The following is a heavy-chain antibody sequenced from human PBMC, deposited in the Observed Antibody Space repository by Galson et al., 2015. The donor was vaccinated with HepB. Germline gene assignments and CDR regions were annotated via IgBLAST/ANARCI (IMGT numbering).Heavy chain of an antibody. CDR1: GFTFSSYA. D-gene: IGHD2-21*02. CDR3: ARVSPPGEVTRGYFGL. V-gene: IGHV3-30*04. J-gene: IGHJ2*01. Sequence: SLRLSCAASGFTFSSYAMHWVRQAPGKGLEWVAVISYDGSNKYYADPVKGRFTISRDNSKNTLYLQMNSLRAEDTAVYYCARVSPPGEVTRGYFGLWGRGTLVTVSS. CDR2: ISYDGSNK.